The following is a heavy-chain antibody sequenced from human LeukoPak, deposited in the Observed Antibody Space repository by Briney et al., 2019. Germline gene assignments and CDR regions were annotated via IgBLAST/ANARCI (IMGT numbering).Heavy chain of an antibody. J-gene: IGHJ5*02. CDR3: VRDRPHNWFDP. V-gene: IGHV3-74*01. CDR1: GFIFSDYW. Sequence: GGSLRLSCAASGFIFSDYWMHWVRHAPGKGLVWVSGINTDGSRATYADSVKGRFTFSRDNAKNTLYLQMSSLRDEDTAVYYCVRDRPHNWFDPWGQGTLVTVSS. CDR2: INTDGSRA.